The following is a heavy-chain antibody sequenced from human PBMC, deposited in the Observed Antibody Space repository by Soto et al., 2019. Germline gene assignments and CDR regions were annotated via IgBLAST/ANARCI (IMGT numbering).Heavy chain of an antibody. V-gene: IGHV4-30-4*01. J-gene: IGHJ5*02. Sequence: PSETLSLTCTVSGSSIRIGDNHWPWIRQSPGKGLEWIGFISKSGTAKYNPSLSTRVSISVDTSRNQFSLKLNFVSAADTAVYYCVRALGSRFMEWPRFDPWGQGKLVTVSS. CDR2: ISKSGTA. CDR1: GSSIRIGDNH. D-gene: IGHD3-3*01. CDR3: VRALGSRFMEWPRFDP.